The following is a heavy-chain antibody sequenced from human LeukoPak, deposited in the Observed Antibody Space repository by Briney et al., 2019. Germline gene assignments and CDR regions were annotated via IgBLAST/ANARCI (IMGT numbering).Heavy chain of an antibody. D-gene: IGHD6-13*01. CDR2: INSDGSSA. Sequence: PGGSLRLSCAASGFTFSDYSMNWVRQAPGKGLEWVSRINSDGSSASYADSVKGRFTISRDNAKNTLYLQMNSQRAEDTAVYYCAVGAAGLDYWGQGTQVTVSS. CDR1: GFTFSDYS. CDR3: AVGAAGLDY. V-gene: IGHV3-74*01. J-gene: IGHJ4*02.